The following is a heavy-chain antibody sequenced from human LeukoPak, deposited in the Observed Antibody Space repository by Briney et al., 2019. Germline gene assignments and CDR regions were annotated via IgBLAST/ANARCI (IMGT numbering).Heavy chain of an antibody. D-gene: IGHD1-26*01. CDR1: GGSISSSSYY. Sequence: PSETLSLACTVSGGSISSSSYYWGWIRQTPGKGLEWFGSIYYSGSTYYNPSLKSRVTISVDTSKNQFSLKLSSVTAADTAVYYCAREANSGSYSRWFDPWGQGTLVTVSS. J-gene: IGHJ5*02. CDR2: IYYSGST. V-gene: IGHV4-39*07. CDR3: AREANSGSYSRWFDP.